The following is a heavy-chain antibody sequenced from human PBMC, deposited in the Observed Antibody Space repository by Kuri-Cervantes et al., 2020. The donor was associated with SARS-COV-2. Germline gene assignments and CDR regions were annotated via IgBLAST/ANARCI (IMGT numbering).Heavy chain of an antibody. D-gene: IGHD3-10*01. CDR1: HFTFSSYA. CDR3: ARDTYYGSGSPLDY. J-gene: IGHJ4*02. Sequence: GSLRLSCAASHFTFSSYAFHWVRQAPGQGLEWVAAISYDGNNKYFADSVRGRFTVSRDNSKNALYLEMDGMRPEDTAVYYCARDTYYGSGSPLDYWGQGTLVTVSS. V-gene: IGHV3-30*04. CDR2: ISYDGNNK.